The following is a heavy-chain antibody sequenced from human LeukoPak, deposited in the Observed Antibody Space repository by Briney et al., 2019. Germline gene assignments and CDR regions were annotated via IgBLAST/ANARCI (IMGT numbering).Heavy chain of an antibody. Sequence: SETLSLTCAVYGGSFSGYYWSWIRQPPGKGLEWIGEINHSGSSNYNPSLKSRVTISVDTSKNQFSLKLGSVTAADTAVYYCARAPGYCSGGSCYRTEYFQHWGQGTLVTVSS. CDR1: GGSFSGYY. CDR2: INHSGSS. D-gene: IGHD2-15*01. V-gene: IGHV4-34*01. J-gene: IGHJ1*01. CDR3: ARAPGYCSGGSCYRTEYFQH.